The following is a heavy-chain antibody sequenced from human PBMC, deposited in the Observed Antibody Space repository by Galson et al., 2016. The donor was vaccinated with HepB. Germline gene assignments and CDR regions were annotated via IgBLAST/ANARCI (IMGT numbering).Heavy chain of an antibody. CDR3: ARSGGSAGMH. J-gene: IGHJ1*01. V-gene: IGHV4-59*08. CDR2: MRDSGNT. Sequence: SETLSLTCSVSGGPISGAYWSWTRQPPGKGLEWIAYMRDSGNTNYNPSLKSRVTISVDTSINQFSLRPGSVTAGDTAVYYCARSGGSAGMHWGQGTLVTVSS. CDR1: GGPISGAY. D-gene: IGHD3-16*01.